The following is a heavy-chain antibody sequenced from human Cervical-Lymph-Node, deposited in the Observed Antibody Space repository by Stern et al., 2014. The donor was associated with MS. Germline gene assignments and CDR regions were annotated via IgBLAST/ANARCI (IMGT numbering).Heavy chain of an antibody. CDR1: GYTFTSDD. D-gene: IGHD7-27*01. J-gene: IGHJ5*02. Sequence: QVQLVQSGAEVKKPGASVKVSCKTSGYTFTSDDINWVRQASGQGLEWMGWMNPDSGDTGYAQKFQGRLTITRDTSISTAYMELTTLRSEDTAVYYCTKAWGSWGQGTLVIVSS. CDR3: TKAWGS. V-gene: IGHV1-8*01. CDR2: MNPDSGDT.